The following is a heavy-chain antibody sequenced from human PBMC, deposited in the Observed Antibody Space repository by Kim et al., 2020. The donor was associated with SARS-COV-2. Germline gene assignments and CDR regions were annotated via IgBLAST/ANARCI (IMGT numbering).Heavy chain of an antibody. J-gene: IGHJ4*02. CDR3: ARVQYDFWSAYLY. CDR1: GFIFSDYG. V-gene: IGHV3-64*02. D-gene: IGHD3-3*01. Sequence: GGSLRLSCAASGFIFSDYGMHWVRQAPGKGLEFVSAISATGGTTFYADAVKGRFTISRDNSKKMLYLQMDGLRADDMAVYYCARVQYDFWSAYLYWGQGTLVTVSS. CDR2: ISATGGTT.